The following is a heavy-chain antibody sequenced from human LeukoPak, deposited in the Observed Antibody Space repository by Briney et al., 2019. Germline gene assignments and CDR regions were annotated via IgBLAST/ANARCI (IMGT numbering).Heavy chain of an antibody. D-gene: IGHD3-9*01. V-gene: IGHV1-46*01. J-gene: IGHJ4*02. Sequence: ASVKVSCKASGYTFSSYHIHWVRQAPGQGLEWMGKINPSFNPGVDVTSYAQKFQGRVTMTRDTSASTTYMELSSLRSEDTAVYYCARDFTIFRLTYYFGYWGQGTLVTVSS. CDR1: GYTFSSYH. CDR2: INPSFNPGVDVT. CDR3: ARDFTIFRLTYYFGY.